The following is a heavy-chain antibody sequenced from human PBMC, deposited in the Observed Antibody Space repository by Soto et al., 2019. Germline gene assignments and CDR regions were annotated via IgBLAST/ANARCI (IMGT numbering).Heavy chain of an antibody. CDR2: IYHSGST. Sequence: QLQLQESGSGLVKPSQTLSLTCAVSGGSISSGGYPWSWIRQPPGKGLEWIGYIYHSGSTYSNPSLKSRVTISVDRSKNQFSLKLSSVTAADTAVYYCAREDYYDSSGYQNWGQGTLVTVSS. CDR3: AREDYYDSSGYQN. CDR1: GGSISSGGYP. J-gene: IGHJ4*02. D-gene: IGHD3-22*01. V-gene: IGHV4-30-2*01.